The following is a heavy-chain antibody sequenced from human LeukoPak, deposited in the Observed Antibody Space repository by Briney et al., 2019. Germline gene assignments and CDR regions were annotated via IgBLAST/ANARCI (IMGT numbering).Heavy chain of an antibody. CDR1: GGSISNDGYY. D-gene: IGHD4-17*01. V-gene: IGHV4-31*03. Sequence: SETLSLTCTVSGGSISNDGYYWSWIRQHPGKGLEWIGFIYYSGSTYYNPSLKSRVTISVDTSKNQFSLKLSSVTAADTVVYYCARDGSYGDYVGYWGQGTLVTVSS. CDR3: ARDGSYGDYVGY. J-gene: IGHJ4*02. CDR2: IYYSGST.